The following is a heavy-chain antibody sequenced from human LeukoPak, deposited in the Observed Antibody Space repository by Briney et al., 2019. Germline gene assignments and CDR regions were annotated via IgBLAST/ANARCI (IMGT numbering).Heavy chain of an antibody. Sequence: KPSETLSLTCTVSGGSMNNYYWTWIRQPPGKGLEWIGYISYSGSTNYNPSLESRVTISGDTSKNQFSLKLSSVTAADTAFYYCARQSRGTTARLFDYWGQGTLVTVSS. V-gene: IGHV4-59*08. CDR1: GGSMNNYY. J-gene: IGHJ4*02. D-gene: IGHD1-1*01. CDR2: ISYSGST. CDR3: ARQSRGTTARLFDY.